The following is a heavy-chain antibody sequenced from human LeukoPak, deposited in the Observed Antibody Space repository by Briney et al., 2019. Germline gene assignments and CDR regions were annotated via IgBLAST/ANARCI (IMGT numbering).Heavy chain of an antibody. V-gene: IGHV4-34*01. D-gene: IGHD1-1*01. CDR2: INHSGST. J-gene: IGHJ4*02. CDR3: ARASKRLGVGRLDY. Sequence: PSETLSLTCAVYGGSFSGYYWSWIRQPPGKGLEWIGEINHSGSTNYNPSLKSRVTISVDTSKNQFSLKLSSVTAADTAVYYCARASKRLGVGRLDYWGQGTLVTVSS. CDR1: GGSFSGYY.